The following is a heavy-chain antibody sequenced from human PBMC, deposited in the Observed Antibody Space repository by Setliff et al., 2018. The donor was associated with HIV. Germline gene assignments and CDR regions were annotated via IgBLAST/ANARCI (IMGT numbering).Heavy chain of an antibody. CDR2: IDHSGTT. Sequence: SETLSLTCAVSGGSTFTTNTWWAWVRQSPGKGLEWIGEIDHSGTTNYNPSLKNRLTLSVDKSKNHFSLRMTSVTAADAAVYYCARLYTNYGSWYFEPWGQGTLVTV. CDR3: ARLYTNYGSWYFEP. J-gene: IGHJ5*02. V-gene: IGHV4-4*02. CDR1: GGSTFTTNTW. D-gene: IGHD3-10*01.